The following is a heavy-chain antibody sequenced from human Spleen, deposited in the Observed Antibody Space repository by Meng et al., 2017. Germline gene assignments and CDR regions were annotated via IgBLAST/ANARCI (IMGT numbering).Heavy chain of an antibody. CDR1: GGSFSDYY. CDR2: INHSGST. J-gene: IGHJ5*01. Sequence: QVHLQQWGAGLLKPSETLSLTCVVSGGSFSDYYWSWIRQPPGKGLEWIGEINHSGSTNYNPSLKRRITISVDTAKNQFSLKLNSVTAADTAVYYCARGRGRGSPNWFDAWGHGTLVTVSS. D-gene: IGHD3-10*01. CDR3: ARGRGRGSPNWFDA. V-gene: IGHV4-34*01.